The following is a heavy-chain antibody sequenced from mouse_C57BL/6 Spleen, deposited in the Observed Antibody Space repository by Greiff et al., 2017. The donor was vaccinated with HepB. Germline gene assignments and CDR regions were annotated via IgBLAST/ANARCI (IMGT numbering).Heavy chain of an antibody. Sequence: QVQLKQPGAELVMPGASVKLSCKASGYTFTSYWMHWVKQRPGQGLEWIGEIDPSDSYTNYNQKFKGKSTLTVDKSSSTAYMQLSSLTSEDSAVYYCARFDSNWGQGTLVTVSA. J-gene: IGHJ3*01. D-gene: IGHD2-5*01. CDR3: ARFDSN. CDR2: IDPSDSYT. V-gene: IGHV1-69*01. CDR1: GYTFTSYW.